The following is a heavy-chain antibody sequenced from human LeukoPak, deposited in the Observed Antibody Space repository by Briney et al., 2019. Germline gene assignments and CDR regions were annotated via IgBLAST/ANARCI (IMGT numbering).Heavy chain of an antibody. J-gene: IGHJ6*02. V-gene: IGHV5-51*01. Sequence: GESLKISCKASGYSFSNYWIGWVRQMPGKGLEWMGIIYPGDSDTRYSPSFQGQVTISADKSISTAYLQWSSLKASDTAMYYCARRRDNWNYERSGAYYHYGMDVWGQGTTVTVSS. CDR1: GYSFSNYW. D-gene: IGHD1-7*01. CDR2: IYPGDSDT. CDR3: ARRRDNWNYERSGAYYHYGMDV.